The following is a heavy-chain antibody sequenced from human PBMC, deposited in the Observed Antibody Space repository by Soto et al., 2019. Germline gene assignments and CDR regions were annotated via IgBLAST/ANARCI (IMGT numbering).Heavy chain of an antibody. CDR2: INAGNGNT. J-gene: IGHJ4*02. Sequence: QVQLVQSVAEVKKPGASVKVSCKASGYTFTSYAMHWVRQAPGQRLEWMGWINAGNGNTKYSQKFQGRVTITRDTSASTADMELSSLRSEDTAVYYCARVVGIAVDDYWGQGTLVTVSS. D-gene: IGHD6-19*01. CDR1: GYTFTSYA. V-gene: IGHV1-3*01. CDR3: ARVVGIAVDDY.